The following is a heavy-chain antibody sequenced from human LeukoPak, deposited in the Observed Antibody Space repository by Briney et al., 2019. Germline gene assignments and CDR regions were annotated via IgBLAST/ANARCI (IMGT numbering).Heavy chain of an antibody. J-gene: IGHJ4*02. CDR2: ISSSGSTI. Sequence: KPGGSLRLSCAASGFTFSDYYMSWIRQAPGKGLEWVSYISSSGSTIYYADSVKGRFTISRDNSKNTLYLQMNSLRAEDTAVYYCAKVGPYYDSSGYYYESMYYFDYWGQGTLVTVSS. CDR3: AKVGPYYDSSGYYYESMYYFDY. V-gene: IGHV3-11*04. D-gene: IGHD3-22*01. CDR1: GFTFSDYY.